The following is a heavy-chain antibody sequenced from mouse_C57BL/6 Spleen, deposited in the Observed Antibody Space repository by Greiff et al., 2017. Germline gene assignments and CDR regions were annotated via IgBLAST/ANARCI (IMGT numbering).Heavy chain of an antibody. V-gene: IGHV2-4*01. J-gene: IGHJ2*01. CDR3: AKGEGDGYDGRLDY. D-gene: IGHD2-2*01. Sequence: VKLVESGPGLVQPSQSLSITCTVSGFSLTSSGVHWVRQPPGKGLEWLGVIWSGGSTDYNAAFISRLSISTDNSKSQVFFKLNSLQADDTAIYYCAKGEGDGYDGRLDYWGQVTTLTVSS. CDR1: GFSLTSSG. CDR2: IWSGGST.